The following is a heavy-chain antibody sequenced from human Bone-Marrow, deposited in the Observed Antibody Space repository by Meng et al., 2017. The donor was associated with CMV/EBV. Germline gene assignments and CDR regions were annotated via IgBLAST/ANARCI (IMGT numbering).Heavy chain of an antibody. J-gene: IGHJ4*02. CDR3: AKDLQYYYDSSGTQDFDF. D-gene: IGHD3-22*01. CDR1: GFTFSSYG. CDR2: IRYDGSNK. V-gene: IGHV3-30*02. Sequence: GESLKIPCAASGFTFSSYGMHWVRQAPGKGLEWVAFIRYDGSNKYYADSVKGRFTISRDNSKNTLYLQMNSLRAEDTAVYYCAKDLQYYYDSSGTQDFDFCGQGTLVTVSS.